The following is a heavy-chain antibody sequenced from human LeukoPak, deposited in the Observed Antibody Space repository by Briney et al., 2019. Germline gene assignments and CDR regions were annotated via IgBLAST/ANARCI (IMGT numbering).Heavy chain of an antibody. CDR1: GSTFTGYY. Sequence: ASVTVSCKASGSTFTGYYMHWVRQAPGPGLEGMGWINPNIGGTNYAQKSQGRVTMTRDTSISTAYMELSRLRSDDAAVYYCARARWDSYDAFDIWGQGTMVTVSS. CDR2: INPNIGGT. CDR3: ARARWDSYDAFDI. J-gene: IGHJ3*02. D-gene: IGHD1-26*01. V-gene: IGHV1-2*02.